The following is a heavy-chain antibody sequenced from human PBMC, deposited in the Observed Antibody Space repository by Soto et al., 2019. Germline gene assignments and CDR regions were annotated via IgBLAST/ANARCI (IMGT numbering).Heavy chain of an antibody. Sequence: GESLKISCKGSGYNFTTYWIGWVRQMPGKGLECMGVIYPGDSDIRYSPSFQGRVTISVDKSISTAYLQWSSLRASDTAMFYCARLLYSTLSSETPAAFDIWGQGTMVTVSS. D-gene: IGHD6-13*01. J-gene: IGHJ3*02. CDR1: GYNFTTYW. CDR2: IYPGDSDI. CDR3: ARLLYSTLSSETPAAFDI. V-gene: IGHV5-51*01.